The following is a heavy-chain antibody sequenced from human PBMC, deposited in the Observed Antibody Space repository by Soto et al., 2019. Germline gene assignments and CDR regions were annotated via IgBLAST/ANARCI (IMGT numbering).Heavy chain of an antibody. V-gene: IGHV4-30-4*01. J-gene: IGHJ4*02. D-gene: IGHD5-12*01. CDR1: GGSVSSGDYF. CDR2: IYDSGSS. Sequence: SETLSLTCTVSGGSVSSGDYFWSWIRQPPGKGLEWIGYIYDSGSSYYNPSLKSRVTMSVDTSKNQFSLKLRSVTAADTAMYYCAREKGYISGPKNFDSWGQGTLVTVYS. CDR3: AREKGYISGPKNFDS.